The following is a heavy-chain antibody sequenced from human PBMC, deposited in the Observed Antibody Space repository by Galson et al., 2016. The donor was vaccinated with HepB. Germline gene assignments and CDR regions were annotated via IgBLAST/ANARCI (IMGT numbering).Heavy chain of an antibody. CDR1: GYTFSSYA. CDR3: ARRIVVGATDP. D-gene: IGHD3-22*01. Sequence: SVKVSCKASGYTFSSYAMHWVRQAPGQRLEWMGWINAGTGHTKYSQKFQGRVNITSDTSASTVTMELSRLTSEDTAVYYCARRIVVGATDPWGQGTLVTVSS. J-gene: IGHJ5*02. CDR2: INAGTGHT. V-gene: IGHV1-3*01.